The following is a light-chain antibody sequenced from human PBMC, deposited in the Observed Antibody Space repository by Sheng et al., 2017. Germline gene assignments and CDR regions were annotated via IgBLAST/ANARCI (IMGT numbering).Light chain of an antibody. CDR3: TSKKSGSTLGV. J-gene: IGLJ2*01. CDR2: EVT. CDR1: SSDVGGYKY. Sequence: QSALTQPPSASGSPGQSVTISCTGTSSDVGGYKYVSWYQQHPGKAPKLMIYEVTKWPSGVPDRFSGSKSGNTASLTVSGLQAEDEADYYCTSKKSGSTLGVFGGGTKLTVL. V-gene: IGLV2-8*01.